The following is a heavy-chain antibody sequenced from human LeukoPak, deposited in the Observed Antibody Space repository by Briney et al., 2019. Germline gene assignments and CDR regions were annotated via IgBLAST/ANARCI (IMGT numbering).Heavy chain of an antibody. CDR2: ISSSSSYI. D-gene: IGHD6-19*01. J-gene: IGHJ4*02. V-gene: IGHV3-21*01. CDR3: ARVSVVAGNDY. CDR1: GFTFSSYS. Sequence: GGSLRLSCAASGFTFSSYSMNWVRQAPGKGLGWVSSISSSSSYIYYADSVKGRFTISRDNAKNSLYLQMNSLRAEDTAVYYCARVSVVAGNDYWGQGTLVTVSS.